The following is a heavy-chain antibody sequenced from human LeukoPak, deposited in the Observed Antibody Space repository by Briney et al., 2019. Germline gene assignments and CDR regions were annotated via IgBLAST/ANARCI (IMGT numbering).Heavy chain of an antibody. V-gene: IGHV3-53*01. Sequence: GGSLRLSCAVSGFTVSTNHMTWVRQAPGKGLEWVSAINDVDTPYYADTVRGRFTISRDSASNTLYLQMKRLRAEDTAVYYCARDMVHSSGAFDSWGQGTLVTV. D-gene: IGHD3-22*01. CDR2: INDVDTP. J-gene: IGHJ4*02. CDR1: GFTVSTNH. CDR3: ARDMVHSSGAFDS.